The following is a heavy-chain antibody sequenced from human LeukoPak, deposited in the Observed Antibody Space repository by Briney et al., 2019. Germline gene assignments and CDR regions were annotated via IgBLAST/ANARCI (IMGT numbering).Heavy chain of an antibody. V-gene: IGHV3-48*03. CDR3: ARVEDSATRGFYFDY. D-gene: IGHD5-18*01. Sequence: GGSLRLSCAASGFTFSLYEMNWVRQAPGKGPEWGSYISSSGSTIYYAGSVKGRFSISRDNAKNSLNLQMNSLRAEDTAFYYCARVEDSATRGFYFDYWGQGALVTVSS. CDR2: ISSSGSTI. J-gene: IGHJ4*02. CDR1: GFTFSLYE.